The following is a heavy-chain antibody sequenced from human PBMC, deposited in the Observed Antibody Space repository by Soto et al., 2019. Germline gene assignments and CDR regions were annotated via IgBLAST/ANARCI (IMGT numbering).Heavy chain of an antibody. V-gene: IGHV4-4*02. CDR3: ASSSGYDILTGYYTNYYYGIDV. CDR2: IYHSGST. D-gene: IGHD3-9*01. J-gene: IGHJ6*02. CDR1: CGSISSSNW. Sequence: SETLSLTCAVSCGSISSSNWWSWVRQPPGKGLEWIGEIYHSGSTNYNPSLKSRVTISVDKSKNQFSLKLSSVTAADTAVYYCASSSGYDILTGYYTNYYYGIDVWGQGTTVTVSS.